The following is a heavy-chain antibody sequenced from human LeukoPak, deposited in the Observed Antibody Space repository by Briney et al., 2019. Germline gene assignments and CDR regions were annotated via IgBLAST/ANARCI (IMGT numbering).Heavy chain of an antibody. CDR2: INHSGST. D-gene: IGHD1-26*01. J-gene: IGHJ4*02. V-gene: IGHV4-34*01. Sequence: SETLSLTCAVYGGSFSGYYWSWIRQPPGKGLEWIGEINHSGSTNYNPSLKSRVTISVDTSKNQFSLKLSSVTAADTAVYYCARGPGAYYFDYWGQGTPVTVSS. CDR1: GGSFSGYY. CDR3: ARGPGAYYFDY.